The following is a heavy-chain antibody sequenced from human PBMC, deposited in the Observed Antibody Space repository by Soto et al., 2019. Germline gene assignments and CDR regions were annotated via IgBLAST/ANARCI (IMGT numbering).Heavy chain of an antibody. Sequence: EVHLLESGGGLVQPGGSLRLSCAVSGFTFSSYAMNWVRQAPGKGLEWVSSISGSGGSTWYADSVKGRFTISRDNSKNTLNLQMNSLRAEDTAVYYCAKDSNYYYMDVWGKGTTVTVSS. V-gene: IGHV3-23*01. D-gene: IGHD3-3*02. CDR2: ISGSGGST. J-gene: IGHJ6*03. CDR1: GFTFSSYA. CDR3: AKDSNYYYMDV.